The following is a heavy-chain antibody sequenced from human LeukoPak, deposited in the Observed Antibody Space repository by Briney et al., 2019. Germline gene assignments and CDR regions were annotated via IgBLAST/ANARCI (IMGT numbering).Heavy chain of an antibody. V-gene: IGHV4-59*01. D-gene: IGHD1-26*01. CDR1: GGSISSYY. CDR3: ARQEWELDAFDI. Sequence: PSETLSLTCTVSGGSISSYYWSWIRQPPGKGLEWIGYIYYSGSTNYNPSLKSRVTISVDTSKNQFSLKLSSVTAADTAVYYCARQEWELDAFDIWGQGTMVTVS. J-gene: IGHJ3*02. CDR2: IYYSGST.